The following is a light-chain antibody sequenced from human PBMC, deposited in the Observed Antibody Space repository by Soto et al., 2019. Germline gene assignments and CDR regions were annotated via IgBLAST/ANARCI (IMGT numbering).Light chain of an antibody. J-gene: IGLJ2*01. Sequence: QSVLTQPPSVSAAPGQKVTISCSGSSSNIGNNYVSWYQQLPGTAPKLLIYDNNKRPSGIPDRFSGSKSGTSATLGITGLXXXXXXXYYCGTWDSSLSAVVFGGGTKLTVX. CDR1: SSNIGNNY. CDR2: DNN. CDR3: GTWDSSLSAVV. V-gene: IGLV1-51*01.